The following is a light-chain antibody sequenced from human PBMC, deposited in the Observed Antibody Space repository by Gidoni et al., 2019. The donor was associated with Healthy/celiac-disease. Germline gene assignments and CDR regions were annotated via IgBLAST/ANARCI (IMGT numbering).Light chain of an antibody. V-gene: IGKV3-11*01. J-gene: IGKJ2*02. CDR2: DAS. CDR3: QQRSNWPPWT. Sequence: EIVLTQSPATLSLSPGERATLSCRASQSVSSFLAWYQQKPGQAPRLLIYDASNRATGIPARSGGSGSGTDFTLTISSLEPEDFAVYYCQQRSNWPPWTFGQGTKLEIK. CDR1: QSVSSF.